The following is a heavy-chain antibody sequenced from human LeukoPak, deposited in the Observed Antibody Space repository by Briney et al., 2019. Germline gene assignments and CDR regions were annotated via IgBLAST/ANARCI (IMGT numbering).Heavy chain of an antibody. CDR3: ARRRDGYNWVYFDL. CDR1: GFTFSDYY. V-gene: IGHV3-11*01. CDR2: ISNSGSTK. D-gene: IGHD5-24*01. J-gene: IGHJ2*01. Sequence: GGSLRLSCAASGFTFSDYYMSWIRQAPGKGLEWVSYISNSGSTKYYEDSVKGRFTISRDNAKKSLYLQMNSLRAEDTAVYYCARRRDGYNWVYFDLWGRGALVTVSS.